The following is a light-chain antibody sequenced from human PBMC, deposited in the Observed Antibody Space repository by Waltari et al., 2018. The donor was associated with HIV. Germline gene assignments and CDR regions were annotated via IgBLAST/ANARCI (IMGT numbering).Light chain of an antibody. Sequence: QSALTQPASVSGSPGQSITISCTGTSSDIGGYKYVSWFQQHPDKAPKLIIYEVSNPPSESSNRVSGSKSGNTASLTISELQAEDDADYYCSSFTGTTALVFGGGTKLTVL. CDR3: SSFTGTTALV. CDR2: EVS. J-gene: IGLJ3*02. CDR1: SSDIGGYKY. V-gene: IGLV2-14*01.